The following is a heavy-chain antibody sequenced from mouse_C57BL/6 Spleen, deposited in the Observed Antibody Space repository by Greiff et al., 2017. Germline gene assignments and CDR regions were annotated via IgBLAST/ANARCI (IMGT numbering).Heavy chain of an antibody. CDR3: TGGLPVGFDY. CDR1: GFTFSNYW. J-gene: IGHJ2*01. Sequence: EVQGVESGGGLVQPGGSMKLSCVASGFTFSNYWMNWVRQSPEKGLEWVAQIRLKSDNYATHYAESVKGRFTISRDDSKSSVYLQMNNLRAEDTGIYYCTGGLPVGFDYWGQGTTLTVSS. CDR2: IRLKSDNYAT. D-gene: IGHD2-4*01. V-gene: IGHV6-3*01.